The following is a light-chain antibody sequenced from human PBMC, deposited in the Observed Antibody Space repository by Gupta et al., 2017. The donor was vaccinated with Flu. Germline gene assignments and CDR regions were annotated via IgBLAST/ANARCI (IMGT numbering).Light chain of an antibody. J-gene: IGLJ2*01. CDR2: DDS. Sequence: SYVLTPPPSVSVAPGQTAKITCGGNNIGSKSVHWYQQKPGQAPVLVVYDDSFRPSGIPERFSGSNSGNTATLTITRVEAGDEADYYCQVWDSSSDHVVFGGGTKLTV. CDR1: NIGSKS. V-gene: IGLV3-21*02. CDR3: QVWDSSSDHVV.